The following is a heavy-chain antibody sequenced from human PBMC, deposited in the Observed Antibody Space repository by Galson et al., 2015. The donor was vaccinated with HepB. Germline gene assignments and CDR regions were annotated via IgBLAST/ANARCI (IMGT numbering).Heavy chain of an antibody. D-gene: IGHD6-19*01. V-gene: IGHV4-59*04. CDR1: GGSISGYF. Sequence: TLSLTCTVSGGSISGYFWTWIRQPPGKGLEWVGYIYYSGSTYYNPSLKSRVTISVDTSKNQFSLKLSSVTAADTAVYYCARLLDSSGWLGRTYYFDYWGQGTLVTVSS. CDR2: IYYSGST. J-gene: IGHJ4*02. CDR3: ARLLDSSGWLGRTYYFDY.